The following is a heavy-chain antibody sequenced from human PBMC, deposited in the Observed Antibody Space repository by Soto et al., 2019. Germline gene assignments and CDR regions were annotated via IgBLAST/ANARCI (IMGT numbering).Heavy chain of an antibody. V-gene: IGHV3-23*01. CDR1: GFTFSSYG. J-gene: IGHJ4*02. CDR3: AKYSDTAVAGPNYFDY. Sequence: GESLRLSFAASGFTFSSYGLSWVRQAPWKGLEWVSAISGSGASKYYADSVKRRFNISTNNSKNTLYLQMNSLRAEDRAVYYCAKYSDTAVAGPNYFDYWGQGTLVTVSS. CDR2: ISGSGASK. D-gene: IGHD6-19*01.